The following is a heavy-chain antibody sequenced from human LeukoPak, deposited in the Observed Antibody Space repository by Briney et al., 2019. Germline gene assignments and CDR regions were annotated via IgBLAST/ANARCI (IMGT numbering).Heavy chain of an antibody. CDR3: ARDSYDFWSGYPYSYYYYYGMDV. J-gene: IGHJ6*02. Sequence: GGSLRLSCAASGFTFSSYAMSWVRQAPGKGLEWVSAISGSGGSTYYADSVKGRFTISRDNSKNTLYLQMNSLRAEDTAVYYCARDSYDFWSGYPYSYYYYYGMDVWGQGTTVTVSS. D-gene: IGHD3-3*01. V-gene: IGHV3-23*01. CDR2: ISGSGGST. CDR1: GFTFSSYA.